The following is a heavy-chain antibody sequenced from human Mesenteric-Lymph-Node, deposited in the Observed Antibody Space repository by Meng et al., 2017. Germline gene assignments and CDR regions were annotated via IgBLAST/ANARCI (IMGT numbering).Heavy chain of an antibody. Sequence: GESLKISCAASGFTLSSYGMHWVRQAPGKGLEWVANIRQDASTKNYVDSVKGRFTISRDNAKNSLYLQMNSLRAEDTAVYYCARDLAYFDYWGQGTRVTGSS. CDR3: ARDLAYFDY. CDR2: IRQDASTK. V-gene: IGHV3-7*01. CDR1: GFTLSSYG. J-gene: IGHJ4*02.